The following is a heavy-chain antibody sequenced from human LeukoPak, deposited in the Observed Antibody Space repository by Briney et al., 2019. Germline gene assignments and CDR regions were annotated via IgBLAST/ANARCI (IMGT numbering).Heavy chain of an antibody. CDR1: GYTFTSYY. V-gene: IGHV1-46*01. D-gene: IGHD6-13*01. Sequence: GASVKVSCKASGYTFTSYYMHWVRQAPGQGLEWMGIINPSGGSTSYAQKFQGRVTMTRDTSTSTVYMELSSLRSEDTAVYYCARDQVAAAGTVAFDIWGQGTMVTVSS. CDR2: INPSGGST. CDR3: ARDQVAAAGTVAFDI. J-gene: IGHJ3*02.